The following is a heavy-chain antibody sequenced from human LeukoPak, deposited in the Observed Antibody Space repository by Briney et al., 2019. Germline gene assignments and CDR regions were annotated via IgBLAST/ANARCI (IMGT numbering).Heavy chain of an antibody. D-gene: IGHD4-23*01. V-gene: IGHV1-69*05. CDR1: GGTFSSYA. CDR3: ARGHDYGGNDHNWFDP. Sequence: SVKVSCKPSGGTFSSYAISWVRQAPGQGLEWMGRIIPIFGTANYAQKFQGRVTITTDESTSTAYMELSSLRSEDTAVYYCARGHDYGGNDHNWFDPWGQGTLVTVAS. CDR2: IIPIFGTA. J-gene: IGHJ5*02.